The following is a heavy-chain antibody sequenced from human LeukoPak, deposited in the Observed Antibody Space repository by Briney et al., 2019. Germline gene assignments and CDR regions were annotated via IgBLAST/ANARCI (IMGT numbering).Heavy chain of an antibody. CDR1: GGSISSGGYS. V-gene: IGHV4-30-4*07. D-gene: IGHD3-22*01. CDR3: ARVREPANYYDSSGYPGAFDI. J-gene: IGHJ3*02. Sequence: PSQTLSLTCAVSGGSISSGGYSWSWIRQPPGKGLEWIGYIYYSGSTNYNPSLKSRVTISVDTSKNQFSLKLSSVTAADTAVYYCARVREPANYYDSSGYPGAFDIWGQGTMVTVSS. CDR2: IYYSGST.